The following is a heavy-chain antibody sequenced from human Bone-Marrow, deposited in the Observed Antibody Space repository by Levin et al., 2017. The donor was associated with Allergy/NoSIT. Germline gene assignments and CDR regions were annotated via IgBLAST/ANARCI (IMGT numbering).Heavy chain of an antibody. CDR1: GFTFSNYG. D-gene: IGHD5-18*01. V-gene: IGHV3-33*01. CDR2: IWYDGRNK. Sequence: LSGGSLRLSCAASGFTFSNYGMHWVRQAPGKGLEWVAVIWYDGRNKYYAGSVKGRFTISRDYSKNTLYLQMNSLRAEDTAVYYCARDGGSTSMAADGFDIWGQGTLVTVSS. CDR3: ARDGGSTSMAADGFDI. J-gene: IGHJ3*02.